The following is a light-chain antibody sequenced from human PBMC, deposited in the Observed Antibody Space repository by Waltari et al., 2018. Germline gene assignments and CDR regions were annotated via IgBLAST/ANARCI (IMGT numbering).Light chain of an antibody. CDR1: QSVSRA. Sequence: EIVLTPSPGSLSSSPGERVTLSCRDSQSVSRALAWYQQKPGQAPRLLIFGASNRATGIPDRFSGSGSETDFSLTISRLEPEDFAVYYCQHYVRLPATFGRGTKVEIK. V-gene: IGKV3-20*01. J-gene: IGKJ1*01. CDR3: QHYVRLPAT. CDR2: GAS.